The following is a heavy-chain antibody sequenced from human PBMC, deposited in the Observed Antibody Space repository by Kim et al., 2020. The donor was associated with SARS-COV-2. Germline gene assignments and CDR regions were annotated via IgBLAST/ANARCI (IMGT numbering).Heavy chain of an antibody. J-gene: IGHJ4*02. V-gene: IGHV3-21*04. CDR1: GFTFSSHI. CDR2: ISSSSTYT. CDR3: ARTHADMVLFDY. D-gene: IGHD3-10*01. Sequence: GGSLRLSCAVSGFTFSSHIMNWVRQAPGKGLEWVSSISSSSTYTYYADSMKGRFTISRDNAKNSLYLQMNSLKAEDTAVYYCARTHADMVLFDYWGQGTL.